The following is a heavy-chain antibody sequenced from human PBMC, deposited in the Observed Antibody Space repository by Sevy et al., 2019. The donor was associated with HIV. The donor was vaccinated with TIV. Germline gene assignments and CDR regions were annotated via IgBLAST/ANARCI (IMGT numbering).Heavy chain of an antibody. CDR3: ARDHYDSSGYYGY. CDR2: ISYDGSNK. J-gene: IGHJ4*02. CDR1: GFTFSSYA. D-gene: IGHD3-22*01. V-gene: IGHV3-30-3*01. Sequence: GGSLRLSCAASGFTFSSYAMHWVRQAPGKGLEWVAVISYDGSNKYYADSVKGRFTISRDNSKNTLYLQMNSLRAEDTAVYYYARDHYDSSGYYGYWGQGTLVTVSS.